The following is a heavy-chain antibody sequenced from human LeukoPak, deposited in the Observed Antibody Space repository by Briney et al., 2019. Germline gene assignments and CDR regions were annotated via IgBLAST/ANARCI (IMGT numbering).Heavy chain of an antibody. J-gene: IGHJ4*02. CDR2: IIPVFGAA. V-gene: IGHV1-69*05. CDR3: ARVTDGNNFDY. D-gene: IGHD1-14*01. CDR1: GGTFSNYP. Sequence: GASVKVSCKASGGTFSNYPITWVRQAPGQGLEWMGRIIPVFGAANYAQNFHGRVTIATGESTNTVYMELNSLTSEDTAVYYCARVTDGNNFDYWGQGTLVTVSS.